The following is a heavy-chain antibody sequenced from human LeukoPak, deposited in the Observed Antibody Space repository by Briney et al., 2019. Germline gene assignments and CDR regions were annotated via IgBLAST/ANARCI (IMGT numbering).Heavy chain of an antibody. J-gene: IGHJ4*01. Sequence: ASVKVSCKASGYTFTGYYMHWVRQAPGQGLEWMGWINPNSGGTNYAQKFQARVTMTRDTPIASSYMELTGLESDDTAVYYCARGRRILGGPENAGDFFDFWGQGSLVTVSS. V-gene: IGHV1-2*02. CDR1: GYTFTGYY. D-gene: IGHD3-16*01. CDR2: INPNSGGT. CDR3: ARGRRILGGPENAGDFFDF.